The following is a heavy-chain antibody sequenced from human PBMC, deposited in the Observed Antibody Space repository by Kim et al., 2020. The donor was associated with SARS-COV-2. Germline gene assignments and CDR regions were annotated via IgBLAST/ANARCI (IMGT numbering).Heavy chain of an antibody. CDR3: ARDRGGDVFFDY. J-gene: IGHJ4*02. V-gene: IGHV3-30*04. CDR1: GFTFSSYA. CDR2: ISYDGSKK. Sequence: GGSLRLSCAASGFTFSSYAMHWVRQAPGKGLEWVAVISYDGSKKYYADSVKRRFTISRDNSKNTLYLQMNSLRAEDTAVYYCARDRGGDVFFDYWGQGTLVTVSS. D-gene: IGHD3-16*01.